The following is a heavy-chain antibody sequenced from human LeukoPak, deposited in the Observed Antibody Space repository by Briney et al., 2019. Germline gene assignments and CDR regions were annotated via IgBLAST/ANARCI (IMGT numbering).Heavy chain of an antibody. D-gene: IGHD6-13*01. V-gene: IGHV3-30*18. CDR1: GFTFSSYG. J-gene: IGHJ5*02. Sequence: PGRSLRLSCAASGFTFSSYGMHWVRQAPGKGLEWVAVISYDGSNKYYADSVKGRFTISRDNSKNTLYLQMNSLRAEDTAVYYCAKDRGDGSSWFDPWGQGTLVTVSS. CDR2: ISYDGSNK. CDR3: AKDRGDGSSWFDP.